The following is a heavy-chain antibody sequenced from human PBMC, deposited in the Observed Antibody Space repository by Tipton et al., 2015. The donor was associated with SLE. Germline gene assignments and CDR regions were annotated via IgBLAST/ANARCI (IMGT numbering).Heavy chain of an antibody. V-gene: IGHV1-18*01. D-gene: IGHD3-3*01. Sequence: QSGPEVKKPGASVKVSCKASGYTFTSFGISWVRQAPGQGLEWMGWISAYNGKTNYAQRLQDRVTMTTDTSTSTAYMELRSLRSDDTAMYYCARGQSLTYLRFGSFNWFDRWGQGTLVTVSS. J-gene: IGHJ5*02. CDR3: ARGQSLTYLRFGSFNWFDR. CDR2: ISAYNGKT. CDR1: GYTFTSFG.